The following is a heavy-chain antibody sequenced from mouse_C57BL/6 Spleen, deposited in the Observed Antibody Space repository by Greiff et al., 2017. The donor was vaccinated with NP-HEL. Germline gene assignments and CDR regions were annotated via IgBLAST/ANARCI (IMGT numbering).Heavy chain of an antibody. CDR3: ARGLTTVVATPLDY. CDR1: GYTFTSYC. J-gene: IGHJ2*01. Sequence: VQLQQPGAELVKPGASVTLSCTASGYTFTSYCMHWVKQRPGHGLEWIGMIHPTSGSTNYNEMFTSQATLTVDKSSRTAYMQLSRLTSEDSAVYYCARGLTTVVATPLDYWGQGTTLTVSS. V-gene: IGHV1-64*01. D-gene: IGHD1-1*01. CDR2: IHPTSGST.